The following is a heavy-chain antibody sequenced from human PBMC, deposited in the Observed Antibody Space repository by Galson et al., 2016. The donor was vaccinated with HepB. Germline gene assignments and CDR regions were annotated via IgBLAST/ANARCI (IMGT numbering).Heavy chain of an antibody. V-gene: IGHV1-46*01. CDR2: INPSGGST. D-gene: IGHD1-1*01. CDR3: ARGTGTGGYFDY. Sequence: SVTVSCKASGYTFTSYYMHWVRQAPGQGLEWMGIINPSGGSTNYAQKFQGRVTVTRDTSTSTVYMELSSLRSEDTAVYYCARGTGTGGYFDYWGQGILVTVSS. CDR1: GYTFTSYY. J-gene: IGHJ4*02.